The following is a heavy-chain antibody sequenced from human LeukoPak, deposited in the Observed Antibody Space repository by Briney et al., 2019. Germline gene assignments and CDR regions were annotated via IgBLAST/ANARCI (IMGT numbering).Heavy chain of an antibody. V-gene: IGHV3-33*06. CDR3: AKDSVEWPPQPSWNWFDP. CDR1: GFTFSSYG. J-gene: IGHJ5*02. D-gene: IGHD3-3*01. Sequence: PGGSLRLSCAASGFTFSSYGMHWVRQAPGKGLEWVAVIWYDGSNKYYADSVKGRFTISRDNSKNTLYLQMNSLRAEDTAVYYCAKDSVEWPPQPSWNWFDPWGQGTLVTVSS. CDR2: IWYDGSNK.